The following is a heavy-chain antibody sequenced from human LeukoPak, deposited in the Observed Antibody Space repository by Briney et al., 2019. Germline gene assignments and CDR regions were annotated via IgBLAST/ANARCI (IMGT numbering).Heavy chain of an antibody. CDR2: ISSSSSSYI. J-gene: IGHJ4*02. D-gene: IGHD6-13*01. Sequence: PGGSLRLSCGASGFSFSNYGMNWVRQAPGKGLEWVSSISSSSSSYIYYADSVKGRFTISRDNAKNSLYLQMNSLRAEDTAVYYCARADIRSRSWFDYWGQGTLVTVSS. CDR1: GFSFSNYG. CDR3: ARADIRSRSWFDY. V-gene: IGHV3-21*01.